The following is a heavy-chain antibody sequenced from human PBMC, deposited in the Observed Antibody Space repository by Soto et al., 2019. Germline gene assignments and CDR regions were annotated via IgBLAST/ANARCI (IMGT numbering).Heavy chain of an antibody. J-gene: IGHJ4*02. CDR3: AKDYPPAPYYYDSTGHYPDN. CDR2: ISGSGGST. V-gene: IGHV3-23*01. D-gene: IGHD3-22*01. CDR1: GFTFSNYA. Sequence: HPGGSLRLSCATSGFTFSNYAMSWVRQAPGKGLEWVSAISGSGGSTYYADSVKGRFSISRDSSKNTLYLQMNSLRAEDTAVYYCAKDYPPAPYYYDSTGHYPDNWGQGTLVTVSS.